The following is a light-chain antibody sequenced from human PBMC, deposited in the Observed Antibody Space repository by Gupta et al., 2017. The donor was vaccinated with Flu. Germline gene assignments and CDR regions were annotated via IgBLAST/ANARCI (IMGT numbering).Light chain of an antibody. CDR1: QSLLHSNGYNY. V-gene: IGKV2-28*01. CDR2: LGS. Sequence: DIVMTQSPLSLLVTPGEQASISCRSSQSLLHSNGYNYLVWYLQKPGQSPQLLIYLGSNRASGVPDRFSGSGSGTDFTLKISRVDAEDVGVYYCMQARLSMYTFGQGTKLEIK. J-gene: IGKJ2*01. CDR3: MQARLSMYT.